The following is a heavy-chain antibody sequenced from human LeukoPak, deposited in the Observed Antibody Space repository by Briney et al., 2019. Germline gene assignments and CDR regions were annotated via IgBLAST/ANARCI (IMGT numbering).Heavy chain of an antibody. CDR3: AKDYSIRGTVLRFLEWSTGYFDY. Sequence: GGSLRLSCAASGFTFSSYGMHWVRQAPGKGLEWVAFIRYDGSNKYYADSVKGRFTISRDNSKNTLYLQMNSLRAEDTAVYYCAKDYSIRGTVLRFLEWSTGYFDYWGQGTLVTVSS. J-gene: IGHJ4*02. CDR2: IRYDGSNK. CDR1: GFTFSSYG. V-gene: IGHV3-30*02. D-gene: IGHD3-3*01.